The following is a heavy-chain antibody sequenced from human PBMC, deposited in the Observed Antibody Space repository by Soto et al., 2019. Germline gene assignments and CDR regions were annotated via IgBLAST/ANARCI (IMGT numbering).Heavy chain of an antibody. J-gene: IGHJ4*02. CDR3: VSRRTSILTQACFGN. CDR1: GGRVCNSKGY. Sequence: PSESRSLTWTVCGGRVCNSKGYWCWMRQSPGKGLQWIGSFYYRGRSYSKSSGKSRVTISVDTSDNQCSLNLNSVTASDTALYFCVSRRTSILTQACFGNRAPGALGTASS. V-gene: IGHV4-39*01. CDR2: FYYRGRS. D-gene: IGHD2-2*02.